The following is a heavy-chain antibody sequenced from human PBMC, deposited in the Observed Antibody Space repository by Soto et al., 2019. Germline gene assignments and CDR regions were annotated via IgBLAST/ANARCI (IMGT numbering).Heavy chain of an antibody. Sequence: GGSLRLSCAASGFAFRSYGMHWVRQAPAKGLEWVAVISYDGSNKYYADSVKGRFTISRDNSKNTLYLQMNSLRAEDTAVYYCAKGGVGSTSNAFDIWGQGTMVTVSS. J-gene: IGHJ3*02. CDR3: AKGGVGSTSNAFDI. V-gene: IGHV3-30*18. CDR1: GFAFRSYG. D-gene: IGHD1-26*01. CDR2: ISYDGSNK.